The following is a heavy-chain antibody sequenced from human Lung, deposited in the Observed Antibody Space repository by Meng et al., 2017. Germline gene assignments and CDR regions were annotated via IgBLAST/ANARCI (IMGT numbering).Heavy chain of an antibody. CDR3: ATGAAAADH. V-gene: IGHV3-15*02. CDR2: IKSNSDGGTT. CDR1: GFSFTDAW. Sequence: VVLVGCGGSLLKPGGALRLSCVASGFSFTDAWMSWVRQAPGKGLEWVGRIKSNSDGGTTDYAAPVKGRFTISRDDSKNTLYLQMNSLITEDTAVYFCATGAAAADHWGQGTLVTVSS. D-gene: IGHD6-13*01. J-gene: IGHJ4*02.